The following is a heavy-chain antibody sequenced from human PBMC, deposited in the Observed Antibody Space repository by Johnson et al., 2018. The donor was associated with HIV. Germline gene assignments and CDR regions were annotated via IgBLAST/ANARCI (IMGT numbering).Heavy chain of an antibody. CDR3: ARDPDVTPGAFDI. CDR2: IKQDGREK. CDR1: GFTFSSYW. J-gene: IGHJ3*02. D-gene: IGHD2-15*01. Sequence: VQLVESGGGLVQPGGSLRLSCAASGFTFSSYWMSWVRQAPGKGLEWVANIKQDGREKYYVDSVKGRFTISRDNAKNSLYLQMNSLRAEDTAVYYCARDPDVTPGAFDIWGQGTMVTVSS. V-gene: IGHV3-7*05.